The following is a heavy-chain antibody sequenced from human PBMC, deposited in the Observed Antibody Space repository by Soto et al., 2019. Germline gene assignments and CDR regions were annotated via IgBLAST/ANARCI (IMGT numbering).Heavy chain of an antibody. V-gene: IGHV4-31*03. J-gene: IGHJ4*02. D-gene: IGHD6-19*01. Sequence: QVQLQESGPGLLKPSQTLSLTCIVSGGSIISGDYYWSWIRQHPGKGLEWIGNIYYSGSTNYNAARKSRXXIXVXXSKNQVSLTLSSGTAADTAVYYCARDPRYSSGWPYWGQGTLVTVSS. CDR3: ARDPRYSSGWPY. CDR1: GGSIISGDYY. CDR2: IYYSGST.